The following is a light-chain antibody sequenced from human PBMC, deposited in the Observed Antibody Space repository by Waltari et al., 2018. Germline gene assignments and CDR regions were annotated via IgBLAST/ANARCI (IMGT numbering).Light chain of an antibody. CDR2: EVS. Sequence: QAALTQPPSMSGSPGQSVTISCPGTSSDIGGYNRFSWYQQQPGKAPNPMIYEVSQRPSGVSDRVSGSKSGNTASLTISGLQAEDESDYYCSSYAGSNTWVFGGGTRLTVL. V-gene: IGLV2-8*01. CDR3: SSYAGSNTWV. CDR1: SSDIGGYNR. J-gene: IGLJ2*01.